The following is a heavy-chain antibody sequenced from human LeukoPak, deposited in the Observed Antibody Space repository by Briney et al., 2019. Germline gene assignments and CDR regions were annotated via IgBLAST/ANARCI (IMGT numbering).Heavy chain of an antibody. CDR2: ISSTSSNI. CDR3: ARETALRFGESFDC. Sequence: GGSLRLSCAASGFTFSSYEMNWVRQAQGKGLEWVSYISSTSSNIHYADSVKGRFTISRDNAKNSLYLQMNSLRAEDTGVYYCARETALRFGESFDCWGQGTLVTVSS. D-gene: IGHD3-10*01. V-gene: IGHV3-48*03. J-gene: IGHJ4*02. CDR1: GFTFSSYE.